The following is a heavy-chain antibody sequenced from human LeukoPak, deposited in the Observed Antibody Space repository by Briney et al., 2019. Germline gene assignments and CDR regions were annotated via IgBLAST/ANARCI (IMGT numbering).Heavy chain of an antibody. Sequence: SETLSLTCTVSGGSTSSDYWSWVRQSPGKGLEWVGYVYNSGDTGKNPSLKSRVTILLDTSKNQCSLKLTSVSAADTAVYYCARLKLGAYFDLWGRGTLVTVSS. J-gene: IGHJ2*01. V-gene: IGHV4-59*08. CDR2: VYNSGDT. CDR1: GGSTSSDY. CDR3: ARLKLGAYFDL. D-gene: IGHD3-16*01.